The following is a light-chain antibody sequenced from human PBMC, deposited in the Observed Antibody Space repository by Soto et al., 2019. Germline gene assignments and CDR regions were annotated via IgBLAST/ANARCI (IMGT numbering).Light chain of an antibody. CDR1: SSDVGAYQY. CDR3: TSYVGSNSWV. CDR2: EVS. V-gene: IGLV2-8*01. Sequence: QSVTISCTGTSSDVGAYQYVSWYQQYPGKAPKLMIYEVSERPSGVPDRFSGFKSGDTASLTVSGLQAEDEAAYYCTSYVGSNSWVCGGGTKLTVL. J-gene: IGLJ3*02.